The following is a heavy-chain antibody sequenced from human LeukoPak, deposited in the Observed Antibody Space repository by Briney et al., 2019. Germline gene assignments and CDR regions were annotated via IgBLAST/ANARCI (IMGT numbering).Heavy chain of an antibody. CDR1: VYTFTIYY. CDR3: ARDPLVDGTWYLYFDY. CDR2: INPSGGSR. J-gene: IGHJ4*02. V-gene: IGHV1-46*01. Sequence: ASVTVSFTSSVYTFTIYYMHWVRQAPGQGLEWMGIINPSGGSRTYAQKFQGRVTITRDTSTSTVYMELSSLRSEDTAVYYCARDPLVDGTWYLYFDYWGQGTLVTVSS. D-gene: IGHD2-2*01.